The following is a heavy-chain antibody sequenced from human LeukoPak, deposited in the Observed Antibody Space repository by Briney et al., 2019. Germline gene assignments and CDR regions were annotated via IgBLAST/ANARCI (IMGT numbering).Heavy chain of an antibody. J-gene: IGHJ4*02. CDR1: GFTVSSNY. CDR2: IYSGGST. D-gene: IGHD3-10*01. V-gene: IGHV3-53*01. Sequence: GGSLRLSCAASGFTVSSNYMSWVRQAPGKRLEWVSVIYSGGSTYYADSVKGRFTISRDNSKSTLYLQMNSLRAEDTAVYYCASTNYYGSGSYATPGGFDYWGQGTLVTVSS. CDR3: ASTNYYGSGSYATPGGFDY.